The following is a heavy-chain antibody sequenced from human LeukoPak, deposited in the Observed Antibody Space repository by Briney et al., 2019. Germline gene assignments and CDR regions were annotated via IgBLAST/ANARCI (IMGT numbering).Heavy chain of an antibody. J-gene: IGHJ4*02. Sequence: GASVKDSCKAFGGTFSSYAISWVRQAPVKGLEWMGGIIPIFHTANYAQKFQGRVTITADESTSTVYMELSSLRSGDTAVYYCASDYRHNYYDSSGPAAFWGQGTRVTVSS. D-gene: IGHD3-22*01. CDR1: GGTFSSYA. CDR2: IIPIFHTA. V-gene: IGHV1-69*13. CDR3: ASDYRHNYYDSSGPAAF.